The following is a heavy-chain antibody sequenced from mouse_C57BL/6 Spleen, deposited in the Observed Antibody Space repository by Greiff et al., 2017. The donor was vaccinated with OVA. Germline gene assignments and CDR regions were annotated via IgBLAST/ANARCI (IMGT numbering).Heavy chain of an antibody. J-gene: IGHJ1*03. V-gene: IGHV5-6*01. D-gene: IGHD2-4*01. CDR1: GFTFSSYV. CDR2: ISSGGSYT. Sequence: EVQLLESGGDLVKPGGSLKLSCAASGFTFSSYVMSWVRQTPDKRLEWVAIISSGGSYTYYPDSVKGRSTISGDKAKNTLYLQMSSLKSEDTAVYYCARQGYDNVCWYFEVWGTGTTVTVSS. CDR3: ARQGYDNVCWYFEV.